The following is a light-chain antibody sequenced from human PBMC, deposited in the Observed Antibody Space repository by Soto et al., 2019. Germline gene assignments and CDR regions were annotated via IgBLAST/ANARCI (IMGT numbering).Light chain of an antibody. CDR3: SSYTAGGTI. Sequence: QSALTQPASVSGSPGQSITISCTGTSGDVGGYYYVSWYQQLPGKAPKLMISEVSNRPSGVSNRFSGSKSGNTASLTISGLQAEDDADYHCSSYTAGGTIFGTGTKLTVL. V-gene: IGLV2-14*01. CDR2: EVS. J-gene: IGLJ1*01. CDR1: SGDVGGYYY.